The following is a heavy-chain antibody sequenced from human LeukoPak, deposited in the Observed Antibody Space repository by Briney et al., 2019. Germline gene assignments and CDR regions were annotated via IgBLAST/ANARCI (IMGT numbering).Heavy chain of an antibody. D-gene: IGHD2-2*02. CDR3: ARGRRYCSSTSGYRSPRYAFDI. J-gene: IGHJ3*02. CDR2: INRSKKN. V-gene: IGHV4-34*01. CDR1: GGSFSGYY. Sequence: PSETVSLTCAVYGGSFSGYYWSWIRQPPGKGLEWIGEINRSKKNNYNPSLKSQVTISEDTSKNQCSRKLSAVAAADRAVYYCARGRRYCSSTSGYRSPRYAFDIWGQGTMGTVSS.